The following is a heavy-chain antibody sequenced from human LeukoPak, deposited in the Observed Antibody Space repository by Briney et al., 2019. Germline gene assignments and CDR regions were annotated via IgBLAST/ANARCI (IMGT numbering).Heavy chain of an antibody. J-gene: IGHJ4*02. V-gene: IGHV3-23*01. D-gene: IGHD3-10*01. CDR1: GFTFSSYA. CDR3: AKPLGASGNYYNRFDY. Sequence: GGSLRLSCAASGFTFSSYAMTWVRQAPGKGLEWVSGISGSGGSTHYADSVKGRFTISRDNSKNTLYLLMNSLRAEDTAVYYCAKPLGASGNYYNRFDYWGQGTLVTVSS. CDR2: ISGSGGST.